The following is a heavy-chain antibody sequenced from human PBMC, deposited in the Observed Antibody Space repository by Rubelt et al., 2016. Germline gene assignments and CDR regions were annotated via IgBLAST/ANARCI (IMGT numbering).Heavy chain of an antibody. V-gene: IGHV4-31*03. CDR3: VKVPALDV. Sequence: QVQLRESGPGLVNPSQTLSLTCTVSRGSIISDVDYLGWIRQFPWKGLECIAYINYNGTAYYSPYLRSRVSMSVDRLRNQFSLTLTSVTAADTAGYHCVKVPALDVWGPGTTVTVSS. CDR1: RGSIISDVDY. J-gene: IGHJ6*02. CDR2: INYNGTA.